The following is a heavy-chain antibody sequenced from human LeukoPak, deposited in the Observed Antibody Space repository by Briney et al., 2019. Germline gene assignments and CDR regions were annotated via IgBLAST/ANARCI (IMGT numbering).Heavy chain of an antibody. CDR2: IIPIFGTA. V-gene: IGHV1-69*13. CDR1: GGTFSSYA. J-gene: IGHJ3*02. Sequence: ASVKVSCKASGGTFSSYAISWVRQAPGQGLEWMGGIIPIFGTANYAQKFQGRVTITADESTSTAYMELSSLRSEDTAVYYCARVITGTTEGAFDIWGQGTMVTVSS. D-gene: IGHD1-7*01. CDR3: ARVITGTTEGAFDI.